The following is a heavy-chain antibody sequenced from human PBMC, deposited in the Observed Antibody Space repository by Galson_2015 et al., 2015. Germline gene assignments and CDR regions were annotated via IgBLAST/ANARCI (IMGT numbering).Heavy chain of an antibody. J-gene: IGHJ5*02. CDR3: ARSHVDTAMVRSGGWFDP. Sequence: QSGAEVTKPGASVKVSCKASGYTFTSYGISWVRQAPGQGLEWMGWISAYNGNTNYAQKLQGRVTMTTDTSTSTAYMELRSLRSDDTAVYYCARSHVDTAMVRSGGWFDPWGQGTLVTVSS. D-gene: IGHD5-18*01. V-gene: IGHV1-18*01. CDR1: GYTFTSYG. CDR2: ISAYNGNT.